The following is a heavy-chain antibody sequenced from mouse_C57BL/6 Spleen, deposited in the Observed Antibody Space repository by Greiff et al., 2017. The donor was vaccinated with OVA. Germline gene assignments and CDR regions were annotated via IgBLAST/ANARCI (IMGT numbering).Heavy chain of an antibody. CDR1: GYTFTSYW. D-gene: IGHD2-5*01. Sequence: VQLQQPGAELVRPGSSVKLSCKASGYTFTSYWMHWVKQRPIQGLEWIGNIDPSDSETHYNQKFKDKATLTVDKSSSTAYMQLSSLTSEDSAVYYCARRDYYSNYDWYFDVWGTGTTVTVSS. CDR2: IDPSDSET. J-gene: IGHJ1*03. V-gene: IGHV1-52*01. CDR3: ARRDYYSNYDWYFDV.